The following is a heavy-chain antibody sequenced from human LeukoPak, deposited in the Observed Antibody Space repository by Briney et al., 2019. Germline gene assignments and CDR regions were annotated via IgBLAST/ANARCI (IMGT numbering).Heavy chain of an antibody. V-gene: IGHV4-34*09. J-gene: IGHJ3*02. CDR2: INHSGST. CDR3: AREGYDILTGYFDAFDI. CDR1: GFTFSSYA. D-gene: IGHD3-9*01. Sequence: LRLSCAASGFTFSSYAMSWVRQAPGKGLEWIGEINHSGSTNYNPSLKSRVTISVDTSKNQFSLKLSSVTAADTAVYYCAREGYDILTGYFDAFDIWGQGTMVTVSS.